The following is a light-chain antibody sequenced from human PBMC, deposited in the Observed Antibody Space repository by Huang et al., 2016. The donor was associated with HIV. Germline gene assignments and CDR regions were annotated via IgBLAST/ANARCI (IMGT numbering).Light chain of an antibody. Sequence: EIVLTQSPATLSLSPGERATLSCRASQSISNYLAWYQPKPGQAPRLLIYDASNRATGIPARFSGSGSGTDFTLTISSLESEDFAVYYCQQRSRTFGGGTKVEIK. CDR3: QQRSRT. V-gene: IGKV3-11*01. CDR2: DAS. CDR1: QSISNY. J-gene: IGKJ4*01.